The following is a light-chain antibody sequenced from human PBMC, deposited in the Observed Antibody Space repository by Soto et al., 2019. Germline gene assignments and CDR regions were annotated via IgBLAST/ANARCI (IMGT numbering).Light chain of an antibody. CDR2: EVG. CDR3: SSYTSSSTLV. V-gene: IGLV2-14*01. J-gene: IGLJ1*01. CDR1: SSDVGGYNY. Sequence: QWVLTQPACVSGSAGEAITISYTGTSSDVGGYNYVSWYQQHPGKAPKLMIYEVGNRPSGVSNRFSGSKSGNTASLTISGLQAEDEADYYCSSYTSSSTLVFGTGPKVTVL.